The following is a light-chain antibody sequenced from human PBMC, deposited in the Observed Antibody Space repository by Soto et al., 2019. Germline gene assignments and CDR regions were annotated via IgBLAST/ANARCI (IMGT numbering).Light chain of an antibody. Sequence: EIVMTQSPATLSVSPGGSATLSCRASQHVSSNFAWYRQKPGQAPTLLIYRASTRATGIPARFTGSGSGTEFTITISSLQSEDFAVYYCQQYNNWPYTFGQGTKLEIK. V-gene: IGKV3-15*01. CDR2: RAS. CDR1: QHVSSN. CDR3: QQYNNWPYT. J-gene: IGKJ2*01.